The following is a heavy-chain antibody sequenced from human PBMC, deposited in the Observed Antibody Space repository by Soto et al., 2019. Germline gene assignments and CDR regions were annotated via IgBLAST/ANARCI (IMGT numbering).Heavy chain of an antibody. CDR1: GDSISTVDYF. CDR3: ARGRYCLTGRCFPNWFDS. CDR2: IYKSATT. V-gene: IGHV4-30-4*01. J-gene: IGHJ5*01. Sequence: PSETLSLTCSVSGDSISTVDYFWAWIRQPPGQALEYIGYIYKSATTYYNPSFEGRVAISLDTSKSHFSLNVTSVTAADTDVYFCARGRYCLTGRCFPNWFDSWGQGTLVTVSS. D-gene: IGHD2-15*01.